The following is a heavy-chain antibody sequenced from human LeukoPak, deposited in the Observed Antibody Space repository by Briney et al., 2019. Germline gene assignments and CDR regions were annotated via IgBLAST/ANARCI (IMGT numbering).Heavy chain of an antibody. CDR2: INYVGGT. D-gene: IGHD3-10*01. Sequence: SETLSPTCTVPDGSISGYYWSWIRQPPGKGLEWIGYINYVGGTNYNPSLRSRVTFSRDTSKNQFSLKLRSVTAADTAVYFCARLGYGSGTPYYYFYMDAWGSGTTVTVSS. CDR1: DGSISGYY. V-gene: IGHV4-59*01. J-gene: IGHJ6*03. CDR3: ARLGYGSGTPYYYFYMDA.